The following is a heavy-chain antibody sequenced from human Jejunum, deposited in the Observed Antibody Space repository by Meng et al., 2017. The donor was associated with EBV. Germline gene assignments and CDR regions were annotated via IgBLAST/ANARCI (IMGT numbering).Heavy chain of an antibody. Sequence: QLQLQESGPGLVKPAEXLSPTCTVSGGSISTTSYYWGWIRQPPGKGLEWIGTFYYSGSTYYSPSLKSRVTISEDTSKNQFSLKLNSVTAADTAVYYCARTYYYDSSGFAPFDYWGQGTLVTVSS. J-gene: IGHJ4*02. D-gene: IGHD3-22*01. CDR3: ARTYYYDSSGFAPFDY. CDR1: GGSISTTSYY. CDR2: FYYSGST. V-gene: IGHV4-39*07.